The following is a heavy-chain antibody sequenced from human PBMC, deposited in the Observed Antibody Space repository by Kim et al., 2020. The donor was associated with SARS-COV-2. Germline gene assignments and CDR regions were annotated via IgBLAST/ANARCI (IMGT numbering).Heavy chain of an antibody. CDR1: AGSFSGYY. V-gene: IGHV4-34*01. CDR3: ARVGDSRSFHWCFDV. D-gene: IGHD6-6*01. Sequence: SETLSLTCAVYAGSFSGYYWSWIRQPPGKGLEWIGEINHSGSTNYNPSLKSRVTISVDTSKNQFSLKLSSVTAAATAVYYCARVGDSRSFHWCFDVWGRG. J-gene: IGHJ2*01. CDR2: INHSGST.